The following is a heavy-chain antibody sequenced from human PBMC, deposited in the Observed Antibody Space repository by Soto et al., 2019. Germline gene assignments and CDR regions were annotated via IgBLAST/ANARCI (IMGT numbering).Heavy chain of an antibody. D-gene: IGHD6-19*01. CDR3: ARDPPPEDSSGWYDY. Sequence: ESGGGLVKPGGSLRLSCAASGFTFSSYSMNWVRQAPGKGLEWVSSISSSSSYIYYTDSVKGRFTISRDNAKNSLYLQMNSLRAEDTAVYYCARDPPPEDSSGWYDYWGQGTLVTVSS. V-gene: IGHV3-21*01. J-gene: IGHJ4*02. CDR2: ISSSSSYI. CDR1: GFTFSSYS.